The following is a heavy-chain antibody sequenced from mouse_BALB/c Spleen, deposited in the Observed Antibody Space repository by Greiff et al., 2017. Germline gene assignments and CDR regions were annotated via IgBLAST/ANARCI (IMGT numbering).Heavy chain of an antibody. CDR3: ARGDGNWYIDV. D-gene: IGHD2-1*01. CDR2: IDPSDSET. CDR1: GYSFTSYW. V-gene: IGHV1S127*01. J-gene: IGHJ1*01. Sequence: QVQLQQSGPQLVRPGASVKISCKASGYSFTSYWMHWVKQRPGQGLEWIGMIDPSDSETRLNQKFKDKATLTVDKSSSTAYMQLSSPTSEDSAVYYCARGDGNWYIDVWGAGTTVTVSS.